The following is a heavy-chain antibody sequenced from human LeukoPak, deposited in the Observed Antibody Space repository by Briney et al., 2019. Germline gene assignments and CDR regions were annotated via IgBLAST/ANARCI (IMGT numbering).Heavy chain of an antibody. Sequence: GGSLRLSCAASGFTFSSSGMHWVRQAPGKGLEWVSSISSSSSYIYYADSVKGRFTISRDNAKNSLYLQMNSLRAEDTAVYYCARDRRPLQPRWYHLRFWFDPWGQGTLVTVSS. J-gene: IGHJ5*02. CDR3: ARDRRPLQPRWYHLRFWFDP. CDR1: GFTFSSSG. D-gene: IGHD4-23*01. CDR2: ISSSSSYI. V-gene: IGHV3-21*01.